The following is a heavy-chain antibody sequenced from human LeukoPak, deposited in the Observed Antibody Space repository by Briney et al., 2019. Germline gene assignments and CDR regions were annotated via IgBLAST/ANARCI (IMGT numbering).Heavy chain of an antibody. CDR1: GFTVSSNY. J-gene: IGHJ4*02. CDR3: AKTNWNDDPLAGFDY. CDR2: IYSDSGGST. D-gene: IGHD1-1*01. V-gene: IGHV3-53*01. Sequence: PGGSLRLSCAASGFTVSSNYMSWVRQAPGKGLEWVSVIYSDSGGSTYYADSVKGRFTISRDNSKSTLYLQMNSLRAEDTAVYYCAKTNWNDDPLAGFDYWGQGTLVTVSS.